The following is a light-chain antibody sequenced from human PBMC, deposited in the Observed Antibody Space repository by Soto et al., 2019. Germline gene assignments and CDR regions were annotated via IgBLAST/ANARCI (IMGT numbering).Light chain of an antibody. CDR3: HQYNNWPPWT. CDR2: DTS. CDR1: QSVSSNS. J-gene: IGKJ1*01. Sequence: EIVMTQSPATLSVSPGERATLSCRASQSVSSNSLAWYQQKPGLAPRVLIYDTSSRATGIPDRFSGSGSGTDFTLTISRLEPEDFAVYYCHQYNNWPPWTFG. V-gene: IGKV3D-20*01.